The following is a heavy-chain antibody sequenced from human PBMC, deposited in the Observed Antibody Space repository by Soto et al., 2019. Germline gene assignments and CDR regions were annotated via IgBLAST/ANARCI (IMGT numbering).Heavy chain of an antibody. CDR2: ISGSGGST. CDR1: GFTCSSYA. J-gene: IGHJ4*02. D-gene: IGHD6-19*01. Sequence: GGSLRLSCAASGFTCSSYAMSWVRQAPGKGLEWVSAISGSGGSTYYADSVKGRFTISRDNSKNTLYLQMNSLRAEDTAVYYCAKVSSVAGILLGPDFDYWGQGTLVTVSS. V-gene: IGHV3-23*01. CDR3: AKVSSVAGILLGPDFDY.